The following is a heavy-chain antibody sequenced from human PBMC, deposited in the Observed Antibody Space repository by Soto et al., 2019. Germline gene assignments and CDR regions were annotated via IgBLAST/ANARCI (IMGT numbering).Heavy chain of an antibody. CDR3: VRDLGGSGSYYTDY. D-gene: IGHD3-10*01. CDR1: GYTFSIYG. V-gene: IGHV1-18*01. Sequence: QVPLVQSGAEVKKPGASVKVSCKASGYTFSIYGINWVRQAPGQGLEWMGWTRPNNGNTKYAQNLQGRVTMTTDTSTSTAYMELRSLRPDDTAVYYCVRDLGGSGSYYTDYWGQGTLVTVSS. J-gene: IGHJ4*02. CDR2: TRPNNGNT.